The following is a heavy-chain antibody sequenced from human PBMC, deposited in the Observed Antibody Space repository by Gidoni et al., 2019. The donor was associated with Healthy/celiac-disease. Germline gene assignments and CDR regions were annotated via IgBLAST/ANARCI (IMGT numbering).Heavy chain of an antibody. Sequence: QVQLVESGGGVVQPGGSLRLSCAASGFTFSRYGMHWVRQAPGKGLGWVAFIRYDGSNKYYADSVKGRFTISRDNSKNTLYLQMNSLRAEDTAVYYCAKDLLWFGPAAGPDDDYYYYGMDVWGQGTTVTVSS. D-gene: IGHD3-10*01. CDR3: AKDLLWFGPAAGPDDDYYYYGMDV. J-gene: IGHJ6*02. V-gene: IGHV3-30*02. CDR2: IRYDGSNK. CDR1: GFTFSRYG.